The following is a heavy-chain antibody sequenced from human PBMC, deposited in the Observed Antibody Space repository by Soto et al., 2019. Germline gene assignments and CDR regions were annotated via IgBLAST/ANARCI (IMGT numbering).Heavy chain of an antibody. Sequence: KASETLSLTCSVSGGSINSDDSFWGWVRQSQGKGLEWIGSLYYGGSTFYNPSLKSRVTISLDTAKNQFSLRLTSVTAADTAIYYCARQLPVGATSWFDPWGQGTLVTVSS. CDR3: ARQLPVGATSWFDP. CDR1: GGSINSDDSF. V-gene: IGHV4-39*01. CDR2: LYYGGST. J-gene: IGHJ5*02. D-gene: IGHD1-26*01.